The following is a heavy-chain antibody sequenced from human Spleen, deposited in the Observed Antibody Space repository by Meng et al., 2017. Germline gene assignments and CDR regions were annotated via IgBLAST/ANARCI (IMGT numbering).Heavy chain of an antibody. J-gene: IGHJ4*02. D-gene: IGHD6-6*01. CDR3: ARGLLLAALRN. V-gene: IGHV4-34*01. Sequence: QVQLQPWCAGLLKPSETLSLTCAGYGGSFSGYYWSWIRQPPGKGLEWIGEINHSGSTNYSPSLKSRITISVDMSKNQFSLKLSSVTAADTAVYYCARGLLLAALRNWGQGTLVTVSS. CDR2: INHSGST. CDR1: GGSFSGYY.